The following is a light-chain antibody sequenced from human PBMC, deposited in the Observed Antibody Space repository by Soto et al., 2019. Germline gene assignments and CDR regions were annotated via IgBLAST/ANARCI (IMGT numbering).Light chain of an antibody. CDR3: SSCTDRNTLV. J-gene: IGLJ2*01. V-gene: IGLV2-14*01. CDR2: EVY. CDR1: SSDVGSCNF. Sequence: QSALTQPASVSGSPGRSITISCTGSSSDVGSCNFVSWYQQHPGKVPRLIIFEVYNRPSGISDRFSGFKSGNTASLTISGLQAEDEADYYCSSCTDRNTLVFGGGTKVTVL.